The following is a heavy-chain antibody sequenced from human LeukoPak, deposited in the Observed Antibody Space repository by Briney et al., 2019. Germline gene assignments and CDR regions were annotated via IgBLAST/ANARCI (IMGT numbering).Heavy chain of an antibody. J-gene: IGHJ4*02. CDR2: ISGSGGGT. D-gene: IGHD3-3*01. Sequence: GGSLRLSCAVSGFTFSSYAMSWVRQAPGKGLEWVSTISGSGGGTYYADSVKGRFTISRDNSKNTLYLQMNSLRAEDTALYYCAKNNYDFWSGYFRGGDYWGQGTLVTVSS. CDR1: GFTFSSYA. V-gene: IGHV3-23*01. CDR3: AKNNYDFWSGYFRGGDY.